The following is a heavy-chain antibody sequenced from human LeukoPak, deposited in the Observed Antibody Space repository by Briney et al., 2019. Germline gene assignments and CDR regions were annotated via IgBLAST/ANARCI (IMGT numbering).Heavy chain of an antibody. J-gene: IGHJ4*02. CDR1: GGSISNYY. V-gene: IGHV4-59*01. Sequence: PSETLSLTCTVSGGSISNYYWSWIRQPPGKGLEWIGYIHYSGSTNYNPSFKSRVTISVDTSRNQFSLKLRSVTAADTAVYYCARVGLYSYDNSAYCPYYFDYWGQGTLVTVSS. CDR3: ARVGLYSYDNSAYCPYYFDY. D-gene: IGHD3-22*01. CDR2: IHYSGST.